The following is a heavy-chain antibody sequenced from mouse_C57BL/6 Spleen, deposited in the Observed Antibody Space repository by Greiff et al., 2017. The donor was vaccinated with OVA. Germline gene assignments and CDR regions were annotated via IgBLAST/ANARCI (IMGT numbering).Heavy chain of an antibody. CDR3: ARIAGNDYDVGWYFDV. Sequence: QVTLKVCGPGILQPSQTLSLTCSFSGFSLSTFGMGVGWIRQPSGKGLEWLAHIWWDDDKYYNPALKSRLTISKDTSKNQVFLKISNVDTADTATYYGARIAGNDYDVGWYFDVWGTGTTVTVSS. J-gene: IGHJ1*03. D-gene: IGHD2-4*01. CDR2: IWWDDDK. V-gene: IGHV8-8*01. CDR1: GFSLSTFGMG.